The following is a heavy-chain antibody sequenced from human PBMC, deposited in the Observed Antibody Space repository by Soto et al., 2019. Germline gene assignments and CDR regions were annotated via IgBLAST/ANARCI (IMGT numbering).Heavy chain of an antibody. Sequence: SETLSLTCTVSGGSISDYYWTWIRQPAGKGLEWIGRISTSGSTNYSPSLKSRVTLSVDTSKNQFSLKLNSVTAADTAAYYCARDLGGNNWFDPWGQGTLVTVSS. CDR1: GGSISDYY. V-gene: IGHV4-4*07. D-gene: IGHD2-15*01. CDR2: ISTSGST. J-gene: IGHJ5*02. CDR3: ARDLGGNNWFDP.